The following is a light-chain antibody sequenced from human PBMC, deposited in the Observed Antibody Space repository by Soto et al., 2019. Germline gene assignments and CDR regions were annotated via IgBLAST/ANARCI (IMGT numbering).Light chain of an antibody. J-gene: IGKJ1*01. Sequence: DIPMTQSPSSLSASVGDRVTITCRASQSISSYLNWYQQKPGKAPKLLIYAASSLQSGVPSRFSGSGSGTDFTLTITNLQAEDFATYFCQQTYTRTSGQGTKVEIK. V-gene: IGKV1-39*01. CDR1: QSISSY. CDR3: QQTYTRT. CDR2: AAS.